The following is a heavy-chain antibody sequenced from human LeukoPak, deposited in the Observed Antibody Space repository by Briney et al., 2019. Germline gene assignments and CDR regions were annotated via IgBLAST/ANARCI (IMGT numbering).Heavy chain of an antibody. CDR3: AKTLRELSGGAFDI. V-gene: IGHV3-30*02. Sequence: GGSLRLSCGASGFSFSDYGMHWVRQAPGKGLEWVAFIRYDGSNKYYADSVKGRFTISRDNSKNTLYLQMNSLRAEDTAVYYCAKTLRELSGGAFDIWGQGTMVTVSS. CDR1: GFSFSDYG. J-gene: IGHJ3*02. D-gene: IGHD1-26*01. CDR2: IRYDGSNK.